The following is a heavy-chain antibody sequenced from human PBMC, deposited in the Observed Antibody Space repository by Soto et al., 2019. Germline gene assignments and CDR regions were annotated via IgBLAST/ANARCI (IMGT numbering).Heavy chain of an antibody. Sequence: EMQLLESGGGLVQAGGSLRHSCAAAGFTVSSYALNWVRQAPGKGLEWVSGISASTYYADSVKGRFTISRDTSKNTLYPQMNSLRAEDTAIYFCAIRMYSTRWYYLDYWGQGTLVTVSS. CDR1: GFTVSSYA. D-gene: IGHD6-13*01. CDR3: AIRMYSTRWYYLDY. V-gene: IGHV3-23*01. J-gene: IGHJ4*02. CDR2: ISAST.